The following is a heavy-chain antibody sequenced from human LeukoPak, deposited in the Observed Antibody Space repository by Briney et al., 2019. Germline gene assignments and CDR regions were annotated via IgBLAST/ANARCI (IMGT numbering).Heavy chain of an antibody. Sequence: GGSLRLSCAASGFTFSSYWMSWVRQAPGKGLEWVANIKQDGSEKYYVDSVKGRFTISRDNAKNSLYLQMNSLRAEDTALYYCAKGVVGATSTFFDYWGQGTLVTVSS. CDR1: GFTFSSYW. D-gene: IGHD1-26*01. J-gene: IGHJ4*02. CDR3: AKGVVGATSTFFDY. CDR2: IKQDGSEK. V-gene: IGHV3-7*03.